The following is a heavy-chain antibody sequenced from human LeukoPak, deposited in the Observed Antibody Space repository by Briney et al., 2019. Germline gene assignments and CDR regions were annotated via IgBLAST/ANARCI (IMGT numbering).Heavy chain of an antibody. CDR1: GGSISSYY. D-gene: IGHD1-26*01. V-gene: IGHV4-59*01. CDR3: ARVEVGATRQRYYYYYGMDV. Sequence: SETLSLTCTVSGGSISSYYWSWIRQPPGKGLEWIGYIYYSGSTNYNPSLKSRVTISVDTSKNQFSLKLSSVTAADTAVYYCARVEVGATRQRYYYYYGMDVWGQGTTVTVSS. CDR2: IYYSGST. J-gene: IGHJ6*02.